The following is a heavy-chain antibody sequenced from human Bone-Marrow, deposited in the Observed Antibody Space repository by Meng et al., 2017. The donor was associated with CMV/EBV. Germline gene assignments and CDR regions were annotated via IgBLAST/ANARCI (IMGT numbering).Heavy chain of an antibody. D-gene: IGHD3-10*01. J-gene: IGHJ4*02. Sequence: SGFNFDDYGMNLVRVVPGKGLEWVSGINWNGGSIGYADSVKGRFTISRDNAKNSLYLQMNSLRVEDTALYYCARCRGSGSYYNPSDYWGQGTLVTVSS. CDR1: GFNFDDYG. CDR2: INWNGGSI. V-gene: IGHV3-20*03. CDR3: ARCRGSGSYYNPSDY.